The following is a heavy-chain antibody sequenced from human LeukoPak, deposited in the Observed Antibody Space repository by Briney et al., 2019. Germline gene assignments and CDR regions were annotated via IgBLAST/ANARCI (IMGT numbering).Heavy chain of an antibody. CDR3: ARPFCSGGSCYSFYFDY. CDR2: MDQDGSEE. V-gene: IGHV3-7*03. Sequence: GGSLRLSCAASGFTLSDYWMSWVRQAPGKGLEWVANMDQDGSEENYVDSVKGRFTISRDDAKNSLYLQMSSLKASDTAMYYCARPFCSGGSCYSFYFDYWGQGTLVTVSS. J-gene: IGHJ4*02. D-gene: IGHD2-15*01. CDR1: GFTLSDYW.